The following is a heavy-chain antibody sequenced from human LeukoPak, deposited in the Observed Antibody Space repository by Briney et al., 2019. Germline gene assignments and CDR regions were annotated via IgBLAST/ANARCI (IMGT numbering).Heavy chain of an antibody. Sequence: ASVKVSCKASAYTFTGYYMHWVRQAPGQGLEWMGWIYPNSGGTNYAQKFQGRVTITADESTNTAYMELSSLRSEDTAVYYCASLSDSYDILTGSGAFDIWGQGTMVTVSS. CDR1: AYTFTGYY. V-gene: IGHV1-2*02. D-gene: IGHD3-9*01. CDR3: ASLSDSYDILTGSGAFDI. J-gene: IGHJ3*02. CDR2: IYPNSGGT.